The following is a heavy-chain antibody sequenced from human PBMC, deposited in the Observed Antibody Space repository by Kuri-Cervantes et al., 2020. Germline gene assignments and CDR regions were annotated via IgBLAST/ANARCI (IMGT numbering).Heavy chain of an antibody. J-gene: IGHJ4*02. V-gene: IGHV4-38-2*02. D-gene: IGHD3-9*01. CDR3: AREPVPSRAFDI. CDR2: IYHSGST. CDR1: GYSISSGYY. Sequence: GSLRLSCTVSGYSISSGYYWGWIRQPPGKGLEWIGCIYHSGSTYYNPSLKSRVTISVDTSKNQFSLKLSSVTAADTAVYYCAREPVPSRAFDIWGQGTLVTVSS.